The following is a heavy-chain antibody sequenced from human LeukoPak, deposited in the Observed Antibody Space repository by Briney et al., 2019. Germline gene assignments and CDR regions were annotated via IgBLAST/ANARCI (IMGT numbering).Heavy chain of an antibody. CDR3: AKDCVETQLLPDYFDY. D-gene: IGHD1-1*01. Sequence: GGSLRLSCAASGFTFSSYWMSWVRQAPGKGLEWVAFIRYDGSNKYYADSVKGRFTISRDNSKNTLYLQMNSLRAEDTAVYYCAKDCVETQLLPDYFDYWGQGTLVTVSS. CDR1: GFTFSSYW. V-gene: IGHV3-30*02. CDR2: IRYDGSNK. J-gene: IGHJ4*02.